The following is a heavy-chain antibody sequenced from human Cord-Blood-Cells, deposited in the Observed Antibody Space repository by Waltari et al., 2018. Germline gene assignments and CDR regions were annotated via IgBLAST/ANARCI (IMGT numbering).Heavy chain of an antibody. V-gene: IGHV1-69*01. CDR1: GGTFSSYA. D-gene: IGHD6-13*01. Sequence: QVQLVQSGAEVKKPGSSVKVSCKASGGTFSSYAISWVRQAPGQGLEWMGGIIPIFGTANYAQKFQGRVTITADESTSTAYMELSSLRSEDTAVYYCARGGGPGIAAAGTSWYFDLWGRGTLVTVSS. J-gene: IGHJ2*01. CDR2: IIPIFGTA. CDR3: ARGGGPGIAAAGTSWYFDL.